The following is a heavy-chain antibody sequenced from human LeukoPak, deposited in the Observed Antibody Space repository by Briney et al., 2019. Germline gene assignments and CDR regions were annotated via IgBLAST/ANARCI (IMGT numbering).Heavy chain of an antibody. CDR1: GFTFSSYS. CDR2: ISSSSSTI. CDR3: ARDGGPHLDY. J-gene: IGHJ4*02. D-gene: IGHD2-15*01. V-gene: IGHV3-48*01. Sequence: GGSLRLSCAASGFTFSSYSMNWVRQAPGKGLEWVSYISSSSSTIYYADSVKGRFTISRDNAKNSLYLQMNSLRAEDTAVYYCARDGGPHLDYWGQGTLVTVSS.